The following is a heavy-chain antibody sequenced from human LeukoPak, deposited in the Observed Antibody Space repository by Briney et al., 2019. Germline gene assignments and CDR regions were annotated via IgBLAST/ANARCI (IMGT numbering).Heavy chain of an antibody. J-gene: IGHJ4*02. CDR3: ARGARPHGCDY. CDR2: INHSGST. V-gene: IGHV4-34*01. CDR1: GGSFSGYY. Sequence: SETLSLTCAVYGGSFSGYYWRWIRPPPGKGLEWIGEINHSGSTNYNPSLKSRVTISVDTSKNQFSLKLSSVTAADTAVCYCARGARPHGCDYWGQGTLVTVSS. D-gene: IGHD6-6*01.